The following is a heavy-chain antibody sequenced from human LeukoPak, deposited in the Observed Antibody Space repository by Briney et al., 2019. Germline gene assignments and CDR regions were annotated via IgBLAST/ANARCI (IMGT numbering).Heavy chain of an antibody. D-gene: IGHD1-1*01. V-gene: IGHV4-39*01. CDR1: GGSISSYDYY. J-gene: IGHJ4*02. CDR2: VYYSGST. CDR3: GRHTRKGWNEGLGY. Sequence: SETLSLTCTVSGGSISSYDYYWGWIRQPPGKGLEWIGSVYYSGSTRDNPSLKSRVTTSVDTSKNQFTLKLRSVTAADTAVYYWGRHTRKGWNEGLGYGGQGPLVTVSS.